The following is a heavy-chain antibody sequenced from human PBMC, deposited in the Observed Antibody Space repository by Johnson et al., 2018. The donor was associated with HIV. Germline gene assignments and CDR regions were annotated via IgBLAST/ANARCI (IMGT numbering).Heavy chain of an antibody. CDR1: GFPVTSNF. Sequence: MLLVESGGGLVQPGGSLRLSCTASGFPVTSNFMTWVRQPPGKGLDWVSAVYSTFGTYYADSWRGRFTISTDNSKNTLYLQMNSLRAEDTAVYYCAKDLPGTSRQEAFDIWGQGTKVTVSS. D-gene: IGHD2-2*01. J-gene: IGHJ3*02. V-gene: IGHV3-66*01. CDR2: VYSTFGT. CDR3: AKDLPGTSRQEAFDI.